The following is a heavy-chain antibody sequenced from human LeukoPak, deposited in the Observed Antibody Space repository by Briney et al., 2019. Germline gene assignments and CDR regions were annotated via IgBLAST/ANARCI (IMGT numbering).Heavy chain of an antibody. D-gene: IGHD6-6*01. CDR3: ARGGSRSYTSSTLDY. CDR2: ISYSGNT. V-gene: IGHV4-59*01. CDR1: GGSINVYY. Sequence: SESLSLTFSVSGGSINVYYCNWIRQSPGKGLEWIGSISYSGNTNYNPSLKSRVTISIDTSKNRFSLKVSSVTAADTAMYYCARGGSRSYTSSTLDYWGQGTLVTVSS. J-gene: IGHJ4*02.